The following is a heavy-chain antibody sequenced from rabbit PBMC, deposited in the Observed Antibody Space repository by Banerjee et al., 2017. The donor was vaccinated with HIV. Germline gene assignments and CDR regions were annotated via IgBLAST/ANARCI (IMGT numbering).Heavy chain of an antibody. D-gene: IGHD4-2*01. Sequence: QEQLVESGGRLVKPDETLTLTCTVSGIDLSSYKISWVRQAPGKGLEWIACIYPGSTGNTYYATWAKGRFTISKTSSTTVTLQMTSLTAADTATYFCARDYAGAIGYSYRYFNLWGPGTLVT. CDR1: GIDLSSYK. CDR3: ARDYAGAIGYSYRYFNL. V-gene: IGHV1S45*01. J-gene: IGHJ4*01. CDR2: IYPGSTGNT.